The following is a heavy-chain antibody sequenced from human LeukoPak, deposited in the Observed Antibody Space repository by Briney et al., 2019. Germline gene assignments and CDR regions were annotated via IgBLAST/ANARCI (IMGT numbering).Heavy chain of an antibody. J-gene: IGHJ4*02. V-gene: IGHV3-21*01. D-gene: IGHD2-2*01. CDR2: ISSSSSYI. CDR1: GFTFSSYS. CDR3: ARGGRLPAAILCDY. Sequence: GGSLRLSCAASGFTFSSYSMNWVRQAPGKGLGWVSSISSSSSYIYYADSVKGRFTISRDNAKNSLYLQMNSLRAEDTAVYYCARGGRLPAAILCDYWGQGTLVTVSS.